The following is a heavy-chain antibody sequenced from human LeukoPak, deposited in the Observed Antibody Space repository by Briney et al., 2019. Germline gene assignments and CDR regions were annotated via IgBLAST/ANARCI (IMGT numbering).Heavy chain of an antibody. J-gene: IGHJ4*02. CDR3: ARKPLIGAAGPGEVDY. V-gene: IGHV3-30*01. D-gene: IGHD6-13*01. Sequence: HPGGSLRLSCAASGFTFSSYAMHWVRQAPGKGLEWVAVISYDGSNKYYADSVKGRFTISRDNSKNTLYLQMNSLRAEDTAVYYCARKPLIGAAGPGEVDYWGQGTLVTVSS. CDR2: ISYDGSNK. CDR1: GFTFSSYA.